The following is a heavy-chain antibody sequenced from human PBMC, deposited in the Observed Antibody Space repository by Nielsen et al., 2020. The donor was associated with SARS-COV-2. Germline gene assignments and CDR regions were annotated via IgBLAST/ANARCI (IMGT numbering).Heavy chain of an antibody. CDR1: GFTISYSY. CDR2: ISDDNTI. Sequence: GGSLRLSCAASGFTISYSYMNWVRQAPGKGLEWISYISDDNTIFYADSVKGRFTISRDNAKNSLDLQMNSLRDEDTAVYYCARDLELLTNYYALDYWGQGTLVTVSS. V-gene: IGHV3-69-1*01. CDR3: ARDLELLTNYYALDY. J-gene: IGHJ4*02. D-gene: IGHD3-9*01.